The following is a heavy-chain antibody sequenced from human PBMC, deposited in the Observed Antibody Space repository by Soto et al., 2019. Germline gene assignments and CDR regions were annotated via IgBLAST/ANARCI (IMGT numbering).Heavy chain of an antibody. Sequence: PGGSLRLSCAASVVTFSGYAMIWVRQAPGKGLEWVSAISGSGGSTYYADSVKGRFTISRDNSKNTLYLQMNSLRAEDTAVYYCAKGDLTMVRGVQFDYWGQGTLVTVSS. CDR2: ISGSGGST. D-gene: IGHD3-10*01. V-gene: IGHV3-23*01. CDR1: VVTFSGYA. CDR3: AKGDLTMVRGVQFDY. J-gene: IGHJ4*02.